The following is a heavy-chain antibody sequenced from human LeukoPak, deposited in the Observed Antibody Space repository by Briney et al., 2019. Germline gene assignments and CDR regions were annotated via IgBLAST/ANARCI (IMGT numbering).Heavy chain of an antibody. V-gene: IGHV4-4*02. D-gene: IGHD2-21*02. CDR2: IYHSGST. Sequence: SETLSLTCTVSGGSISSNNWWGWVRQPPGKGLEWIGEIYHSGSTNYNPSLKSRVTISVDTSKNQFSLKLSSVTAADTAVYYCARGPPYIVVVTAIGFFDYWGQGTLVTVSS. J-gene: IGHJ4*02. CDR3: ARGPPYIVVVTAIGFFDY. CDR1: GGSISSNNW.